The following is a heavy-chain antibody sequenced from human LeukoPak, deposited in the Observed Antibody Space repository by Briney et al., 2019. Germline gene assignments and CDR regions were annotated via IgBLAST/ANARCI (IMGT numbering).Heavy chain of an antibody. CDR2: IYSGGST. CDR3: AKDPGSPLHDAFDI. J-gene: IGHJ3*02. Sequence: PGGSLRLSCAASGFTVSSNYMSWVRQAPGKGLEWVSVIYSGGSTYYADSVKGRFTISRDNSKNTLYLQMNSLRAEDTAVYYCAKDPGSPLHDAFDIWGQGTMVTVSS. V-gene: IGHV3-53*01. CDR1: GFTVSSNY.